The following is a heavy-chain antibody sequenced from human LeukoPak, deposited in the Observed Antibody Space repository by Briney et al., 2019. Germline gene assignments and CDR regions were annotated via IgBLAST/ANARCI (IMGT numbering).Heavy chain of an antibody. Sequence: PGGSLRLSCAASGFTVSNNYMSWVRQAPGKGLEWVSVIYSGGSTYYADSVKGRFTISRDNSNNTLYLQMNSLRAEDTAVYYCARALNYGSGAIDYWGQGTLVTVSS. J-gene: IGHJ4*02. CDR1: GFTVSNNY. D-gene: IGHD3-10*01. V-gene: IGHV3-53*01. CDR2: IYSGGST. CDR3: ARALNYGSGAIDY.